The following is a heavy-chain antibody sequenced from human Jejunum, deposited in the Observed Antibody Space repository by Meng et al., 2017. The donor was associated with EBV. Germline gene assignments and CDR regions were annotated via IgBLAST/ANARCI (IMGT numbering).Heavy chain of an antibody. CDR3: ARDRSNSDY. V-gene: IGHV1-18*01. CDR2: ISVYRGNT. J-gene: IGHJ4*02. D-gene: IGHD5-24*01. CDR1: GYDFINSG. Sequence: QVELVISGAEVKKPGASVKVPCKASGYDFINSGISWVRQAPGQGLEWMGWISVYRGNTNYAQRFQDRVTLTTNTSTSTVYMELRSLTSDDTAVYYCARDRSNSDYWGQGTLVTVSS.